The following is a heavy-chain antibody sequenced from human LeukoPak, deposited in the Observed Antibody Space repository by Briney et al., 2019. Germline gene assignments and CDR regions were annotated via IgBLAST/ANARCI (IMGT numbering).Heavy chain of an antibody. CDR3: ARCIAAAGTRWFDP. J-gene: IGHJ5*02. CDR1: GGSISSSSYY. D-gene: IGHD6-13*01. CDR2: IYYSGST. Sequence: SETLSLTCTVSGGSISSSSYYWGWIRQPPGKGLEWIGSIYYSGSTYYNPSLKSRVTISVDTSKNQFSLKLSSVTAADTAVYYCARCIAAAGTRWFDPWGQGTLVTVSS. V-gene: IGHV4-39*01.